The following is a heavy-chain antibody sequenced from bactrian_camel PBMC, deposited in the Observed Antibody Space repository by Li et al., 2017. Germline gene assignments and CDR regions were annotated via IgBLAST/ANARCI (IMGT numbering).Heavy chain of an antibody. D-gene: IGHD4*01. V-gene: IGHV3S53*01. CDR2: ITRIHGGT. CDR3: AAGKRPCVLSYVDY. J-gene: IGHJ4*01. CDR1: GKTNVLNC. Sequence: QVQLVESGGGLVQPGGSLNLSCAATGKTNVLNCMGWFRQAPGKEREGVAVITRIHGGTEYADSVKGRFTISQNNAKNTVYLQMNSLKPEDTAMYYCAAGKRPCVLSYVDYWGQGTQVTVS.